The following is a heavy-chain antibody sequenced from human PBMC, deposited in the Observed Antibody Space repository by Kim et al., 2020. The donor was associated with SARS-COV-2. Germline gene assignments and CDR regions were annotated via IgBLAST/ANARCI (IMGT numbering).Heavy chain of an antibody. J-gene: IGHJ4*02. V-gene: IGHV4-39*01. D-gene: IGHD6-13*01. Sequence: SETLSLTCTVSGGSISSCSYYWGWIRQPPGKGLEWIGSIYYSGSTYYNPSLKSRVTISVDTSKNQFSLKLSSVTAADTAVYYCARHALVPGIAAAGSLNYFDYWGQGTLVTVSS. CDR1: GGSISSCSYY. CDR3: ARHALVPGIAAAGSLNYFDY. CDR2: IYYSGST.